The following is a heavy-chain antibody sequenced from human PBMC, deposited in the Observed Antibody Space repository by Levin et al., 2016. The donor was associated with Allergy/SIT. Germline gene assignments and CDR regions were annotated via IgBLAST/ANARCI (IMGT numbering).Heavy chain of an antibody. CDR2: IYYSGTT. CDR3: ARDDADAGSSGPYGMDV. Sequence: WIRQPPGKGLEWIGYIYYSGTTNYNPSLKSRVTMSVDTSKNQFSLKLSSVTAADTAVYYCARDDADAGSSGPYGMDVWGQGTTVTVSS. V-gene: IGHV4-59*01. D-gene: IGHD6-6*01. J-gene: IGHJ6*02.